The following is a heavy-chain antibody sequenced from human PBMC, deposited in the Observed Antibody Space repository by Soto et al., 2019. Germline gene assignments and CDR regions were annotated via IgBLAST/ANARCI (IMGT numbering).Heavy chain of an antibody. CDR2: ISYNGANT. CDR1: GFTFSSYG. J-gene: IGHJ4*02. D-gene: IGHD4-17*01. V-gene: IGHV3-30*18. Sequence: PGGSLRLSCAASGFTFSSYGMHWVRQAPGKGLEWVSVISYNGANTYYADSVKGRFTISRDNSKNTLYLQMNSLRAEDTAIYYCAKRSIYGGPDYWGQGTLVTVSS. CDR3: AKRSIYGGPDY.